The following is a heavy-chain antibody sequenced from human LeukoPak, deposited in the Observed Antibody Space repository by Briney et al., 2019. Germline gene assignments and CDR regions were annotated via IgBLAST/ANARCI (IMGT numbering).Heavy chain of an antibody. V-gene: IGHV3-30*02. D-gene: IGHD3-22*01. CDR2: IRYDGSNK. J-gene: IGHJ3*02. CDR3: AKDLRNYYDSSGDAFDI. Sequence: AGGSLRLSCAASGFTFSSYEMNWVRQAPGKGLEWVAFIRYDGSNKYYADSVKGRFTISRDNSKNTLYLQMNSLRAEDTAVYYCAKDLRNYYDSSGDAFDIWGQGTMVTVSS. CDR1: GFTFSSYE.